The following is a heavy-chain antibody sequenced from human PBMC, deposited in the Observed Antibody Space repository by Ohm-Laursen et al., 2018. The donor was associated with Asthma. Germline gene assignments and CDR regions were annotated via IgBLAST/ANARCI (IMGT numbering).Heavy chain of an antibody. V-gene: IGHV3-30-3*01. Sequence: SLRLSCAASGFTFRSYAMHWVRQAPGKGLEWVAVGGSYYDGGLKYYADSVNGRFTVSRDDSKNTLYLQMNSLRAEDTAVYYCAKGGYCSSTSCTRNYYFDYWGQGTLVTVSS. CDR1: GFTFRSYA. CDR3: AKGGYCSSTSCTRNYYFDY. CDR2: GGSYYDGGLK. D-gene: IGHD2-2*01. J-gene: IGHJ4*02.